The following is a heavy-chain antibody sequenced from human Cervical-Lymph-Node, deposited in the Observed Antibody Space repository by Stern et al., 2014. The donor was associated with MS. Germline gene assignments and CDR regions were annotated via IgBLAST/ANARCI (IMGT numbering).Heavy chain of an antibody. J-gene: IGHJ4*02. CDR1: GGSISNGGYY. Sequence: VQLVESGPGLVKPSQTLSLTCTVSGGSISNGGYYWSWIRQHPGKGLEWIGYIYYSGSTHYNPSLESRVTISVDTSKNHFSLKLSSVTAADTAVYYCAREPLAGYDSSGYYYGHFDYWGQGTLVTVSS. CDR2: IYYSGST. V-gene: IGHV4-31*03. CDR3: AREPLAGYDSSGYYYGHFDY. D-gene: IGHD3-22*01.